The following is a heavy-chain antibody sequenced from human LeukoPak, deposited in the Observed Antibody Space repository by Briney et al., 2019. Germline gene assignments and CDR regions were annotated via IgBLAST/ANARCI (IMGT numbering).Heavy chain of an antibody. CDR2: IYHSGST. V-gene: IGHV4-4*02. J-gene: IGHJ6*03. CDR1: GGSISSSNW. Sequence: SETLSLTCAVSGGSISSSNWWSWVRQPPGKGLEWIGEIYHSGSTNYNPSLKSRVTISVDKSKNQFSLKLSSVTAADTAVYYCARFSGSSPSCYMDVWGKGTTVTVSS. CDR3: ARFSGSSPSCYMDV. D-gene: IGHD1-26*01.